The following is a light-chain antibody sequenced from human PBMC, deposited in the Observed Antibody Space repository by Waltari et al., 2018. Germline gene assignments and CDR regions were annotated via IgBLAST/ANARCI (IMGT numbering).Light chain of an antibody. V-gene: IGLV1-47*01. CDR2: RNN. CDR1: SSNIGRNY. CDR3: ETWDGSLTAWV. J-gene: IGLJ3*02. Sequence: QSVLTQTPSASGTPGQRVTITCSGSSSNIGRNYVYWYQQFPGTAPKLLVDRNNARPSGVPDRISGSKSGTSASLAISGLRSEDEADYYCETWDGSLTAWVFGGGTKLTVL.